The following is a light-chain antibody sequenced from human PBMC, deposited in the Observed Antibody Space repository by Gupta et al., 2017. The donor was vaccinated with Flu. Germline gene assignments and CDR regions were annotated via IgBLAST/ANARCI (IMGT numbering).Light chain of an antibody. Sequence: SYELTQPPSVSVSPGQTASITCSGDQLGDKYACWYQQKPGQSPLLVIYQDTKRPSGIPARFSGSNSGNTATLTISETQAMDDADYYCQAWDSSASWVFGGGTKLTVL. CDR3: QAWDSSASWV. J-gene: IGLJ3*02. V-gene: IGLV3-1*01. CDR1: QLGDKY. CDR2: QDT.